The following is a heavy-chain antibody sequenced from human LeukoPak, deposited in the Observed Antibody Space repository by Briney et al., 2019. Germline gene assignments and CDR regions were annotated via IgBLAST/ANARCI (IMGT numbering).Heavy chain of an antibody. D-gene: IGHD6-6*01. CDR3: AKEITARPDYYMDV. Sequence: SVKVSCKASGGTFSSYAISWVRQAPGQGLEWMGRIIPILGIANYAQKFQGRVTITADKSTSTAYMELSSLRSEDTAVYYCAKEITARPDYYMDVWGKGTTVKVSS. CDR2: IIPILGIA. CDR1: GGTFSSYA. V-gene: IGHV1-69*04. J-gene: IGHJ6*03.